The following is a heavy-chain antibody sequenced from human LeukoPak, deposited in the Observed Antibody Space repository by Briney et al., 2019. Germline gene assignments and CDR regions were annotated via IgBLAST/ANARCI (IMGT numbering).Heavy chain of an antibody. CDR3: ARVLVGATWTLDY. D-gene: IGHD1-26*01. CDR1: GGSISSYY. CDR2: IYYSGST. Sequence: SETLSLTCTVSGGSISSYYWSWIRQPPGKGLEWIGYIYYSGSTNYNPSLKSRVTISVDTSKNQFSLKLSSVTAADTAVYYCARVLVGATWTLDYWGQGTLVTVSS. V-gene: IGHV4-59*01. J-gene: IGHJ4*02.